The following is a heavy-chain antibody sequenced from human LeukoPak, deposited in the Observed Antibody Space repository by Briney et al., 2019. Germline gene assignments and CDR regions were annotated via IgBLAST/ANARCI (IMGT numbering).Heavy chain of an antibody. V-gene: IGHV6-1*01. CDR1: GDSVSSNSAA. Sequence: SQTLSLTCALSGDSVSSNSAAWHWIRQSPSRGLEWLGRTYYMSKWYKDYAVSVRSRVTINADTSRHQFSLQLNSVTPEDTAVYYCARDGGILGPKAFYALDVWGQGTTVTVSS. CDR2: TYYMSKWYK. J-gene: IGHJ6*02. CDR3: ARDGGILGPKAFYALDV. D-gene: IGHD3-3*01.